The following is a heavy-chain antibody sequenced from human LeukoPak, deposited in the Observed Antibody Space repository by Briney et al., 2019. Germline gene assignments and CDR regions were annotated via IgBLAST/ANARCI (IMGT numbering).Heavy chain of an antibody. D-gene: IGHD3-10*01. CDR3: ARQGYYGSDDY. CDR2: ISAYNGNT. CDR1: GYTLTELS. J-gene: IGHJ4*02. V-gene: IGHV1-18*01. Sequence: GASVKVSCKVSGYTLTELSMHWVRQAPGQGLEWMGWISAYNGNTNYAQKLQGRVTMTTDTSTSTAYMELRSLRSDDTAVYYCARQGYYGSDDYWGQGTLVTVSS.